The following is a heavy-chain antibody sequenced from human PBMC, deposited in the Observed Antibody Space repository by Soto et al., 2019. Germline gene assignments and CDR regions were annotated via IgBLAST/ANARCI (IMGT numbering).Heavy chain of an antibody. D-gene: IGHD3-10*01. V-gene: IGHV3-30*03. CDR3: APWFGAFDY. J-gene: IGHJ4*02. CDR1: GFTFSSYG. CDR2: ISYDGSNK. Sequence: QVQLVESGGGVVQPGRSLRLSCAASGFTFSSYGMHWVRQAPGKGLEWVAVISYDGSNKYYADSVKGRFTISRDNSKNPLYPQMNSLRAEDTAVYYCAPWFGAFDYWGQGNLVTVSS.